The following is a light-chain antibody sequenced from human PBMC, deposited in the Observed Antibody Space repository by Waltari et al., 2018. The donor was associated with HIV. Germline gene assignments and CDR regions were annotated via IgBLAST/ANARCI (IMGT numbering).Light chain of an antibody. CDR3: HQSSSLPWT. V-gene: IGKV6D-21*02. CDR1: QSIGST. Sequence: EIVLTHSPDFHSVRPKEKVTIICRASQSIGSTLHWYQQKPDQTPKLLIKYASQSISGVPSGFSGSGSGTDFTLTIKSLEAEDAAEYYCHQSSSLPWTFGQGTKVEIK. J-gene: IGKJ1*01. CDR2: YAS.